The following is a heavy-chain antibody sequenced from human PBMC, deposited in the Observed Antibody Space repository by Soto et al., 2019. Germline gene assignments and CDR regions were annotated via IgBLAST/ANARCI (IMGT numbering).Heavy chain of an antibody. Sequence: GGSLRLSCAASGFTFSSYGMHWVRQAPGKGLEWVAVISYDGSNKYYADSVKGRFTISRDNSKNTLYLQMNSLRAEDTAVYYCAKDLPYNGMDVWGQVTTVTVSS. CDR3: AKDLPYNGMDV. J-gene: IGHJ6*02. CDR2: ISYDGSNK. CDR1: GFTFSSYG. V-gene: IGHV3-30*18.